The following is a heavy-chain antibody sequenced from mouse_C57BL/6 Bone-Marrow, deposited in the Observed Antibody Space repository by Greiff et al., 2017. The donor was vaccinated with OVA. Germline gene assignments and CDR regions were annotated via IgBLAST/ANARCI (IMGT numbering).Heavy chain of an antibody. CDR2: IDPENGDT. J-gene: IGHJ1*03. CDR3: TTGDYDGWYCDV. Sequence: VQLQQSGAELVRPGASVKLSCTASGFNIKDDYMHWVKQRPEQGLEWIGWIDPENGDTEYASKFQGKATITADTSSNTAYLQLSSLTSEDTAVYYCTTGDYDGWYCDVWGTGTTGTVSS. V-gene: IGHV14-4*01. D-gene: IGHD2-4*01. CDR1: GFNIKDDY.